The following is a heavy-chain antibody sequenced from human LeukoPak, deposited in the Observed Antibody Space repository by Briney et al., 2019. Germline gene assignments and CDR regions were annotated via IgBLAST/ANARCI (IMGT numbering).Heavy chain of an antibody. J-gene: IGHJ6*03. CDR1: GGSIKSGSYY. CDR2: VYTSGTT. D-gene: IGHD2-2*01. Sequence: PSETLSLTCSVSGGSIKSGSYYWTWIRQPAGKGLEWIGHVYTSGTTYYNSSLKSRVSISVDTSKNQFSLKLSSVTAADTAVYYCAGDIVVVPARPYYYYMDVWGKGTTVTVSS. CDR3: AGDIVVVPARPYYYYMDV. V-gene: IGHV4-61*09.